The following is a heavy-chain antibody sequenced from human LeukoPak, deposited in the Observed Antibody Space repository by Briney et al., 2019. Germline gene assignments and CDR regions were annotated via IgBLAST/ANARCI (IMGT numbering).Heavy chain of an antibody. CDR1: GGTFSSYA. CDR3: ACYSNHFDY. V-gene: IGHV1-69*05. D-gene: IGHD4-11*01. J-gene: IGHJ4*02. CDR2: IIPIFGTA. Sequence: ASVXVSCKASGGTFSSYAISWVRQAPGQGLEWMGRIIPIFGTANYAQKFQGRVTITTDESTSTAYMEPSSLRSEDTAVYYCACYSNHFDYWGQGTLVTVSS.